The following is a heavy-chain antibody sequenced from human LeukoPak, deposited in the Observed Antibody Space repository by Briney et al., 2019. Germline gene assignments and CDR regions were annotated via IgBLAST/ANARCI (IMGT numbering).Heavy chain of an antibody. Sequence: GESLKISCKGSGYSFTSHWIGWVRQMPGKGLEWMGIIYPGDSDTRYSPSFQGQVTISADKSITTAYLQWSSLKASDTAMYYWARRSTLGTSGFDPWGKGTLVTVSS. CDR3: ARRSTLGTSGFDP. J-gene: IGHJ5*02. CDR2: IYPGDSDT. CDR1: GYSFTSHW. V-gene: IGHV5-51*01. D-gene: IGHD2-2*01.